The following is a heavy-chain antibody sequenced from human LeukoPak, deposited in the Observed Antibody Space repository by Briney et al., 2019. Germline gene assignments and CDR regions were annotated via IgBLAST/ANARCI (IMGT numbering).Heavy chain of an antibody. J-gene: IGHJ4*02. CDR2: ISGSGGST. CDR1: GFTFSSYG. D-gene: IGHD1-26*01. CDR3: AKDRMGARGIDY. Sequence: GGSLRLSCAASGFTFSSYGMHWVRQAPGKGLEWVSAISGSGGSTYYADSVKGRFTISRDNSKNTLYLQMNSLRAEDTAVYYCAKDRMGARGIDYWGQGTLVTVSS. V-gene: IGHV3-23*01.